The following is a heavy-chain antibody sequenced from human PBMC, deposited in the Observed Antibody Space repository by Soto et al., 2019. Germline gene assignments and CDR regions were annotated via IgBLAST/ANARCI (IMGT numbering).Heavy chain of an antibody. CDR2: ISWNSGSI. CDR1: GFTFDYYA. J-gene: IGHJ4*02. CDR3: AKSGSELWFGEPNDY. Sequence: GGSLRLSCAASGFTFDYYAMRWVRQAPGKGLEWVSGISWNSGSIGYADSVKGRFTISRDNAKNSLYLQMNSLRAEDTALYYCAKSGSELWFGEPNDYWGQGTLVTVSS. V-gene: IGHV3-9*01. D-gene: IGHD3-10*01.